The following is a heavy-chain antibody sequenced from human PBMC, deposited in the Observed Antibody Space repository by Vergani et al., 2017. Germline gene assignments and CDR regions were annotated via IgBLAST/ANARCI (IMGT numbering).Heavy chain of an antibody. CDR3: VRARCSGPCFMSIWFDS. J-gene: IGHJ5*01. D-gene: IGHD5-12*01. CDR2: IKSDGSIT. V-gene: IGHV3-74*01. CDR1: GFSFSGYW. Sequence: EVQLVESGGGLIHPGGSLRLPCEGSGFSFSGYWMHWVRQSPEKGLVWVSRIKSDGSITNYAGSVKGRFTISRDNAKNTLYLEMNSLRGDYTAIYYCVRARCSGPCFMSIWFDSLGQGALVTVSS.